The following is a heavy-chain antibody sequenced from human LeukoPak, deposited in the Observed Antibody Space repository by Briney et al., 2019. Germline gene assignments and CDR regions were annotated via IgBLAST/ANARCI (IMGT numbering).Heavy chain of an antibody. CDR3: ARSGGYGLFDY. J-gene: IGHJ4*02. D-gene: IGHD6-25*01. CDR1: GGSINSYY. Sequence: SETLSLTCTVSGGSINSYYWSWIRQPPGKGLEWIGYIYYSGSTNYNPSLKSRVTISVDTSQNQFSLKLSSVTAADTAVYYCARSGGYGLFDYWGQGILVTVSS. V-gene: IGHV4-59*08. CDR2: IYYSGST.